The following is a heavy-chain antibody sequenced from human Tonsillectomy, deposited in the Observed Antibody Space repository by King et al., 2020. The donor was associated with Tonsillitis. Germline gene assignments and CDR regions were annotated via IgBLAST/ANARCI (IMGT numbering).Heavy chain of an antibody. CDR1: GFTFRNYG. V-gene: IGHV3-30*02. CDR3: AKGQQQLVQVVLDH. D-gene: IGHD6-13*01. CDR2: IWRDGGDK. Sequence: VQLVESGGGVVQPGGSLRLSCAASGFTFRNYGMHWVRQTPGKGLEWVAFIWRDGGDKYYADSVRGRVTISRDNSKNALYLEMNSLRAEDTAVYYCAKGQQQLVQVVLDHWGQGILLTVSS. J-gene: IGHJ4*02.